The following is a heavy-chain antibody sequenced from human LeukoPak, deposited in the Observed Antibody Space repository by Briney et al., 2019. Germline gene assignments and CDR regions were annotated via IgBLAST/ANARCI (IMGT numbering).Heavy chain of an antibody. CDR1: GGTVSSYA. V-gene: IGHV1-69*05. J-gene: IGHJ4*02. D-gene: IGHD4-11*01. CDR3: AGAVTLNEELDY. Sequence: GASVKVSCKASGGTVSSYAISWVRQAPGQGLEWMGGIIPIFGTANYAQKFQGRVTITTDESTSTAYMELSSLRSEDTAVYYCAGAVTLNEELDYWGQGTLVTVSS. CDR2: IIPIFGTA.